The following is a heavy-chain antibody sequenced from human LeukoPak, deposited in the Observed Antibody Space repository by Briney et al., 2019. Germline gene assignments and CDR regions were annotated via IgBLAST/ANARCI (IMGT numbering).Heavy chain of an antibody. CDR3: ARRKLLWFGEPLYFDY. CDR1: GGSFSGYY. Sequence: SETLSLTCAVYGGSFSGYYWSWIRQPPGKGGEGIGEINHSGSTNYNPSLKSRVTISVDTSKTQFSLKLSSVTAADTAVYYCARRKLLWFGEPLYFDYWGQGTLVTVSS. J-gene: IGHJ4*02. CDR2: INHSGST. D-gene: IGHD3-10*01. V-gene: IGHV4-34*01.